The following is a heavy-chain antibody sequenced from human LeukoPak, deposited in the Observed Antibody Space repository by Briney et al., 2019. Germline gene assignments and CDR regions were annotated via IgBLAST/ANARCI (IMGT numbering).Heavy chain of an antibody. CDR1: GYSISSGYY. J-gene: IGHJ4*02. V-gene: IGHV4-38-2*02. Sequence: SETLSLTCTVSGYSISSGYYWGWIRQPPGKGLEWIGSIYHSGSTYYNPSPKSRVTISVDTSKNQFSLKLSSVTAADTAVYYCARDRGCSSTSCSSYFDYWGQGTLVTVSS. CDR3: ARDRGCSSTSCSSYFDY. D-gene: IGHD2-2*01. CDR2: IYHSGST.